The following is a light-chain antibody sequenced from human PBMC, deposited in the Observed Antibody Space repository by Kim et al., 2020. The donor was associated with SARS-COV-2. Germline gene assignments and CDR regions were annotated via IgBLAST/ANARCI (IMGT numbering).Light chain of an antibody. V-gene: IGKV1D-12*01. J-gene: IGKJ5*01. CDR2: TAS. Sequence: ASVGDRFTITCRASQSISTWLAWYQQKPGKAPNLLIYTASILQNGVPSRFSGSGSGTDFSLTISSLQPEDSATYYCQQSNSFPITFGQGTRLEIK. CDR3: QQSNSFPIT. CDR1: QSISTW.